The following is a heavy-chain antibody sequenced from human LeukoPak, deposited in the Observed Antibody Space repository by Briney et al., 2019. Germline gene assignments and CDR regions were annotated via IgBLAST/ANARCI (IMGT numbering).Heavy chain of an antibody. CDR3: AKDSSGKNCFDP. Sequence: SQTLSLTCAISGDIVSSNSAAWNWIRQSPSRGLEWLGRTYYRSNWYNDYAVSVKNRITINPDTSKNQFSLQLSSVTPEDTAVYYCAKDSSGKNCFDPWGQGTLVTVSS. V-gene: IGHV6-1*01. D-gene: IGHD3-22*01. J-gene: IGHJ5*02. CDR2: TYYRSNWYN. CDR1: GDIVSSNSAA.